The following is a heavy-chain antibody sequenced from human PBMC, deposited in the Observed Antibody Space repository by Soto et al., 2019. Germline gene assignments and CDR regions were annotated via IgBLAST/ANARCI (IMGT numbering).Heavy chain of an antibody. V-gene: IGHV4-4*02. CDR1: GGSISSSNW. CDR3: ARGVVVPAAIGLGYYYFYGMDV. CDR2: IYHSGRT. D-gene: IGHD2-2*02. Sequence: ASETLSPTCAVSGGSISSSNWWSWVRQPPGMGLEWIGEIYHSGRTNYNPSLKSRVTISVDKSKNQFSLELSSVTAADTAVSYCARGVVVPAAIGLGYYYFYGMDVWGQGTTVTVSS. J-gene: IGHJ6*02.